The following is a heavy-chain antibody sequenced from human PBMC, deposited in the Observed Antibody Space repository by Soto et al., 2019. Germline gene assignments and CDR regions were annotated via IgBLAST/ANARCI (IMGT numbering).Heavy chain of an antibody. Sequence: ASVKVSCKASGYTFTGYYMHWVRQAHGQGLEWMGWINPNSGGTNYAQKFQGWVTMTRDTSISTAYMELSRLRSDDTAVYYCARGEGGPRWGSIDYWGQGTLVTSPQ. V-gene: IGHV1-2*04. J-gene: IGHJ4*02. CDR2: INPNSGGT. D-gene: IGHD2-21*01. CDR3: ARGEGGPRWGSIDY. CDR1: GYTFTGYY.